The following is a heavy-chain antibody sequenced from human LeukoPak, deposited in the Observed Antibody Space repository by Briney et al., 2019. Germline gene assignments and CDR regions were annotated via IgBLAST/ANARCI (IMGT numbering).Heavy chain of an antibody. D-gene: IGHD1-7*01. V-gene: IGHV1-18*01. CDR3: ATANNWNYALGY. J-gene: IGHJ4*02. CDR2: ISAYNGNT. Sequence: ASVKVSCKASGYTFTSYGISWVRQAPGQGLEWMGWISAYNGNTNSGQKFQGRVTMTTDTSTGTAYMELRSLRSDDTAMYYCATANNWNYALGYWGQGTLVTVSS. CDR1: GYTFTSYG.